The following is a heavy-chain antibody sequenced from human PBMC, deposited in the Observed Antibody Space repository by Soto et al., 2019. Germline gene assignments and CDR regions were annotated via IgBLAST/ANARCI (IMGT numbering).Heavy chain of an antibody. V-gene: IGHV3-23*01. Sequence: PGGSLRLSCAASGFTFSRYGMSWVRQAPGKGLEWVSAFSGSDGSTYYADSVKGRFTISRDNSKNTLYLQMDSLRAEDTAVYYCAKGFTVSAALSAFDVWGQGTMVTVSS. CDR1: GFTFSRYG. CDR3: AKGFTVSAALSAFDV. D-gene: IGHD2-8*01. J-gene: IGHJ3*01. CDR2: FSGSDGST.